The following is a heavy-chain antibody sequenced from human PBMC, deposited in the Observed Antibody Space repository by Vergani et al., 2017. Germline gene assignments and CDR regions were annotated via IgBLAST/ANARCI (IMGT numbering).Heavy chain of an antibody. J-gene: IGHJ6*03. V-gene: IGHV4-39*01. CDR2: IYYSGST. D-gene: IGHD3-10*01. Sequence: QLQLQESGPGLVKPSATLSLTCSVSGASIRSSNYYWGWIRQPPGKGLEWIGTIYYSGSTYYNPSLKSRVTISVDTSKNQFSLKLNSVTAADTAVYYCARHKGQLVPGNYYYYYYMDVWGKGTTVTVSS. CDR1: GASIRSSNYY. CDR3: ARHKGQLVPGNYYYYYYMDV.